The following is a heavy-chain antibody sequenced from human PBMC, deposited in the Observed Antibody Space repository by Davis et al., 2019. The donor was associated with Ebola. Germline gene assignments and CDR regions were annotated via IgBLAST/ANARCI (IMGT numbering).Heavy chain of an antibody. Sequence: GESLKISCAASGFTFSSYAMNWVRQAPGKGLEWVSAISGNAGATYYADSVKGRFTFSRDNSKNTLYLQMDTLRVEDTALYYCTKGQGYFLDYWGQGTLVTVSS. D-gene: IGHD6-13*01. CDR2: ISGNAGAT. J-gene: IGHJ4*02. CDR3: TKGQGYFLDY. V-gene: IGHV3-23*01. CDR1: GFTFSSYA.